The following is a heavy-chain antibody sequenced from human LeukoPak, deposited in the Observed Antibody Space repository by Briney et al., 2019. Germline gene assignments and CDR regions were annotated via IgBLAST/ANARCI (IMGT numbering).Heavy chain of an antibody. CDR2: IWYGGSNK. CDR3: AKDAGEGGDAFDI. CDR1: GFTFSSYA. D-gene: IGHD7-27*01. Sequence: PGRSLRLSCAASGFTFSSYAMHWVRQAPGKGLEWVAVIWYGGSNKYYADSVKGRFTISRDNSKNTLYLQMNSLRAEDTAVYYCAKDAGEGGDAFDIWGQGTMVTVSS. V-gene: IGHV3-30*04. J-gene: IGHJ3*02.